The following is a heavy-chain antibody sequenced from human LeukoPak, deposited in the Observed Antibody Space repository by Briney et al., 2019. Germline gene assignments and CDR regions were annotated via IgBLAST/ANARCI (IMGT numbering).Heavy chain of an antibody. V-gene: IGHV4-59*01. Sequence: SETLSLTCPVSGGSISSYYWSWIRQPPGEGLEWIGYISNSGSTNYNPSLKSRVTISVDTSKNQLSLKLSSVTAADTAVYHCVRLQPNTGEWAFDIWGQGTMVSVSS. D-gene: IGHD1-1*01. J-gene: IGHJ3*02. CDR2: ISNSGST. CDR3: VRLQPNTGEWAFDI. CDR1: GGSISSYY.